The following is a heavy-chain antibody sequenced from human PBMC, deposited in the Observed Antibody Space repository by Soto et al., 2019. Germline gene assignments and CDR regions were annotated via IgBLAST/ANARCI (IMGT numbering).Heavy chain of an antibody. CDR1: GYTFTSYA. J-gene: IGHJ6*02. V-gene: IGHV1-3*01. CDR3: ARGDTAMVTRLNYYYGMDV. Sequence: ASVKVSCKASGYTFTSYAMHWVRQAPGQRLEWMGWINAGNGNTKYSQKFQGRVTITRDTSASTAYMELSSLRSEDTAVYYCARGDTAMVTRLNYYYGMDVWGQGATVTVSS. D-gene: IGHD5-18*01. CDR2: INAGNGNT.